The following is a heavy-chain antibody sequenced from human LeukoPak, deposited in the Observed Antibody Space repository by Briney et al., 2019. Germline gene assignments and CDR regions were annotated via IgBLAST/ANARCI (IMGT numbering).Heavy chain of an antibody. D-gene: IGHD2-21*02. V-gene: IGHV3-23*01. Sequence: GGSLRLSCAASGFTFSSYAMSWVRQAPGKGLEWVSAISGSGGSTYYADSVKGRFTISKDNSKNTLYLQMNSLRAEDTAVYYCAKEYCGGDCHSDYFDYWGQGTLVTVSS. CDR1: GFTFSSYA. J-gene: IGHJ4*02. CDR3: AKEYCGGDCHSDYFDY. CDR2: ISGSGGST.